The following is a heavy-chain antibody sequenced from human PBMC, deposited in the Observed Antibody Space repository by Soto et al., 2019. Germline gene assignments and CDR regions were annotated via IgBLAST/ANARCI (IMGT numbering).Heavy chain of an antibody. D-gene: IGHD5-18*01. CDR2: IYYSGST. CDR3: ARLSILLWPRFDS. V-gene: IGHV4-59*01. Sequence: PSETLSLTCSVSGGSMNNYYWSLIRQPPGKGLEYIGYIYYSGSTNYNSSLKSRFTISLDTSKNKFSLKLSSLTAADTAVYFCARLSILLWPRFDSWGQGTLVTVS. J-gene: IGHJ4*02. CDR1: GGSMNNYY.